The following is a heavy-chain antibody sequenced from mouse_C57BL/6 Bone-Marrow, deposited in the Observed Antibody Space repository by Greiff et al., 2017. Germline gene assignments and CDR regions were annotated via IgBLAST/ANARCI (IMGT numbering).Heavy chain of an antibody. CDR2: INPNNGGT. J-gene: IGHJ3*01. CDR3: ARWVGYVGFAY. D-gene: IGHD2-2*01. Sequence: VQLQQSGPELVKPGASVKISCKASGYTFTDSYMNWVKQSHGKSLEWIGAINPNNGGTSYKQKFKGKATLTVAKSSSTAYMEHRSLTSEDSAGSYCARWVGYVGFAYWGQGTLVTVSA. V-gene: IGHV1-26*01. CDR1: GYTFTDSY.